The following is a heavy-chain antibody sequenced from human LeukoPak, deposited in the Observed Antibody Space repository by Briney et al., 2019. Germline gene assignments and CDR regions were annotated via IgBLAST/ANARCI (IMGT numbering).Heavy chain of an antibody. J-gene: IGHJ4*02. CDR1: GFTLICCG. CDR2: IRYDGSTK. V-gene: IGHV3-30*02. Sequence: PGGSLRLSCAASGFTLICCGMHWVRQAPGKGLEWVAFIRYDGSTKYYTDSVKGRFTISRDNSKNTLYLRMNSLRSEDTAVYFCARDNRDWAFDYWGQGTLVTVSS. CDR3: ARDNRDWAFDY. D-gene: IGHD2-21*02.